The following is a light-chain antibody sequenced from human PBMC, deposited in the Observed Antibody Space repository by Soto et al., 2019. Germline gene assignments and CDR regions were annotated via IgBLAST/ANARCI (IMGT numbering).Light chain of an antibody. J-gene: IGKJ2*01. V-gene: IGKV1-9*01. CDR1: QGISSY. CDR3: QQLNSYPQYT. CDR2: AAS. Sequence: DIQLTQSPSFLSASVGDRVTITCRASQGISSYLAWYQQKPGKAPKLLIYAASTLQSGVPSRFSCSGSGTEFTLTISSLQPEDFATYYCQQLNSYPQYTFGQGTKLEIK.